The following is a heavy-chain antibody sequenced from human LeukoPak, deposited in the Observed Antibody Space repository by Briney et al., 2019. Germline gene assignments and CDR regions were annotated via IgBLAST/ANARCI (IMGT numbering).Heavy chain of an antibody. J-gene: IGHJ5*02. D-gene: IGHD3-16*02. Sequence: PSETLSLTCTVSGGSISSGDYFWGWIRQPPGKGLEWVGYIYDSGNTYYNPSLKGRLTISIDTSKNQFSLKLSSVTAADTAVYYCARASYVWGSYRYKWFDPWGQGTLVTVSP. CDR1: GGSISSGDYF. CDR3: ARASYVWGSYRYKWFDP. V-gene: IGHV4-30-4*01. CDR2: IYDSGNT.